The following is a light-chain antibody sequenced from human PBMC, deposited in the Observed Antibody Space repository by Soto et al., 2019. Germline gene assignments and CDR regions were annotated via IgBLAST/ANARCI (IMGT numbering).Light chain of an antibody. Sequence: QSALTQPPSASGSPGQSVTISCTGTSSDVGGYNYVSWYQQHPGKVPKLMVYEVNKRPSGVPDRFSGSKSGNTASLTVAGLQDEDEADYYCNSDAGGNKVFGTGTKLTVL. J-gene: IGLJ1*01. CDR2: EVN. CDR1: SSDVGGYNY. CDR3: NSDAGGNKV. V-gene: IGLV2-8*01.